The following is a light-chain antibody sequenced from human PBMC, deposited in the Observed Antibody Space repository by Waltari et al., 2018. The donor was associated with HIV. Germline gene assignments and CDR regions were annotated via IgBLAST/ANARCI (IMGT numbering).Light chain of an antibody. Sequence: QSVLPQPHSASGTPRQRVTTSCSGSRAHIGSNTGNWYQQLPGTAPKLLIYSNNQRPSGVPDRFSGSKSGTSASLAISGLQSEDEADYYCAAWDDSLNGPVFGGGTKLTVL. CDR2: SNN. V-gene: IGLV1-44*01. CDR3: AAWDDSLNGPV. CDR1: RAHIGSNT. J-gene: IGLJ2*01.